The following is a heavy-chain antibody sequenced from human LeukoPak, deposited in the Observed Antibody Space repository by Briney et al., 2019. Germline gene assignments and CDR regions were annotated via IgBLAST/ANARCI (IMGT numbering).Heavy chain of an antibody. V-gene: IGHV4-59*08. CDR2: IYYSGST. D-gene: IGHD6-19*01. CDR1: GGSISSYY. J-gene: IGHJ4*02. CDR3: ARSLQWLVQIYFDY. Sequence: SETLSLTCTVSGGSISSYYWSWIRQPPGKGLEWIGYIYYSGSTNYNPSLKSRVTISVDTSKNQFSLKLSSVTAADTAVYYCARSLQWLVQIYFDYWGQGTLVTVSS.